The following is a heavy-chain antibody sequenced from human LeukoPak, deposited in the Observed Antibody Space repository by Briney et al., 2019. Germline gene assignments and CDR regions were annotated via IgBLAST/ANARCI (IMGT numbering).Heavy chain of an antibody. CDR3: AREGLYYDFWSGYSGCFDY. CDR2: ISYDGSNK. Sequence: GGSLRLSCAASGFTFSSYAMHWVRQAPGKGREWVAVISYDGSNKYYADSVRGRFTISRDNSKNTLYLQMNSLRAEDTAVYYCAREGLYYDFWSGYSGCFDYWGQGTLVTVSS. V-gene: IGHV3-30*04. D-gene: IGHD3-3*01. CDR1: GFTFSSYA. J-gene: IGHJ4*02.